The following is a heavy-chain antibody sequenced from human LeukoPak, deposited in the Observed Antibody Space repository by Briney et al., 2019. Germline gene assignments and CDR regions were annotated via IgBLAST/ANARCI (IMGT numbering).Heavy chain of an antibody. V-gene: IGHV4-34*01. D-gene: IGHD2-8*02. Sequence: SETLSLTCAVYGGSFSGYYWSWIRQPPGKGLEWIGEINHSGSTNYNPSLKSRVTISVDTSKNQFSLKLSSVTAADTAVYYCARGRRGVRVRGYFDYWGQGTLVTVSS. CDR1: GGSFSGYY. J-gene: IGHJ4*02. CDR3: ARGRRGVRVRGYFDY. CDR2: INHSGST.